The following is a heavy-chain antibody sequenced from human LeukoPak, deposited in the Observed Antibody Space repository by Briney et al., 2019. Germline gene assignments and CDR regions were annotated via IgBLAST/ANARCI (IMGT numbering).Heavy chain of an antibody. CDR1: GYTFTIYG. V-gene: IGHV1-18*04. D-gene: IGHD5-12*01. CDR3: AREESGYELQVDY. J-gene: IGHJ4*02. Sequence: ASVTVSFKASGYTFTIYGISWVRQAPGQGREWMGWISAYNGNTNYAQKLQGRVTMTTDTSTSTAYMELRSLRSDDTAVYYCAREESGYELQVDYWGQGTLVTVSS. CDR2: ISAYNGNT.